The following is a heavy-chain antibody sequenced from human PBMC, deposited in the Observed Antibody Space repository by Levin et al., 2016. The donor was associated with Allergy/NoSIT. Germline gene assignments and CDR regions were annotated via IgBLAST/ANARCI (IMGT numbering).Heavy chain of an antibody. CDR3: ARWGAGLQNPGRFDP. CDR2: INAGNGNT. Sequence: WVRQAPGQRLEWMGWINAGNGNTKYSQKFQGRVTITRDTSASTAYMELSSLRSEDTAVYYCARWGAGLQNPGRFDPWGQGTLVTVSS. D-gene: IGHD3-16*01. J-gene: IGHJ5*02. V-gene: IGHV1-3*01.